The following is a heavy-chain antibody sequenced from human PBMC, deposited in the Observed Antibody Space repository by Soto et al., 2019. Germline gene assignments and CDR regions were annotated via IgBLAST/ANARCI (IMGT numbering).Heavy chain of an antibody. CDR3: ARGVYDSCGYYYP. CDR1: GFTLSSYW. CDR2: TRQDGGQS. V-gene: IGHV3-7*01. D-gene: IGHD3-22*01. J-gene: IGHJ5*02. Sequence: PGGSLRLSCEASGFTLSSYWMSWIRQAPGKGLEWVANTRQDGGQSYLVDSVQGRFTISRDNAKNSLYLQMNNLRADDTAVYYCARGVYDSCGYYYPWGQGTLVTVFS.